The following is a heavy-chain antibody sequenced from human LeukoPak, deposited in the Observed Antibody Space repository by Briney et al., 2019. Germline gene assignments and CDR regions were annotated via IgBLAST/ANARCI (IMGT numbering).Heavy chain of an antibody. J-gene: IGHJ5*02. D-gene: IGHD5-18*01. CDR1: GGSISNFY. CDR3: GEIKGPSTAMVTGWFDP. V-gene: IGHV4-4*07. Sequence: SETLSLTCTVSGGSISNFYWSWIRQPAGKGMEWIGRIFTRGSTNYNPSLKSRVTISVDTSKNQFSLKLSSVTAADTAVYYCGEIKGPSTAMVTGWFDPWGQGTLVTVSS. CDR2: IFTRGST.